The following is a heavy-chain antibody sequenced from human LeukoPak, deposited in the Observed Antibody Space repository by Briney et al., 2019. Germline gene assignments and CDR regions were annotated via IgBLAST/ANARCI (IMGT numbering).Heavy chain of an antibody. J-gene: IGHJ4*02. CDR2: ISSSGTTI. D-gene: IGHD2-15*01. Sequence: GASLRLSCAASGFAFSSYEMHWVRQAPGKGLEWVSYISSSGTTIYYADSVKGRFTISRDDSNYSLYLQMNSLRAEDTAVYYCAREGIPYCFDYWGQGTLVTVSS. CDR1: GFAFSSYE. V-gene: IGHV3-48*03. CDR3: AREGIPYCFDY.